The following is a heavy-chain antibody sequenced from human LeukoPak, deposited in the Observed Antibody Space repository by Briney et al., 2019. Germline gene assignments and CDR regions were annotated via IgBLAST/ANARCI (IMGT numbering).Heavy chain of an antibody. CDR2: ISAYNGNT. Sequence: ASVKVSCKASGYTFTSYGISWVRQAPGQGLEWMGWISAYNGNTNYAQKLQGSVTMTTDTSTSTAYMELRSLRSDDTAVYYCARGATYYGDYRYYFDYWGQGTLVTVSS. CDR3: ARGATYYGDYRYYFDY. CDR1: GYTFTSYG. D-gene: IGHD4-17*01. V-gene: IGHV1-18*01. J-gene: IGHJ4*02.